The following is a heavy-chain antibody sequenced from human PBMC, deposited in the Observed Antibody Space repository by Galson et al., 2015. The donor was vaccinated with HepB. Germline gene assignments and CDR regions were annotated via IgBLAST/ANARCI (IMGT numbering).Heavy chain of an antibody. J-gene: IGHJ5*02. CDR3: ARQHCSASDCTEPTWFDP. Sequence: LSLTCTVSGASITSDSYYWAWVRQHPGKGPEWIAYIFHNGITYWNPSLKSRVTISVDTSKNQFSLNLQSVSAADTATYFCARQHCSASDCTEPTWFDPWGQGTLVTVSS. D-gene: IGHD2-2*01. CDR2: IFHNGIT. CDR1: GASITSDSYY. V-gene: IGHV4-31*03.